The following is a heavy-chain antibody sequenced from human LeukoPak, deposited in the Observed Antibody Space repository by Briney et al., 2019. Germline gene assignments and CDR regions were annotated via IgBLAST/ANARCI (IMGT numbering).Heavy chain of an antibody. V-gene: IGHV3-21*01. D-gene: IGHD3-16*02. Sequence: PGGSLRLSCAASGFTFSTYSMNWVRQAPGKGLEWVSSISSSSSYIYYADSVKGRFTISRDNAKNSLYLQMNSLRAEDTAVYYCARTDVWGSYRTLDYWGQGTLVTVSS. J-gene: IGHJ4*02. CDR1: GFTFSTYS. CDR3: ARTDVWGSYRTLDY. CDR2: ISSSSSYI.